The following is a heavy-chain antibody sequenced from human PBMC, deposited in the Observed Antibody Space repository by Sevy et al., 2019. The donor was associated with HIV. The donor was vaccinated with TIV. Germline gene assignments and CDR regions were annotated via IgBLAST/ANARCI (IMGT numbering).Heavy chain of an antibody. CDR3: AKEYYYDSSGSVGAFDI. Sequence: GGSLRLSCAASGFTFSSYAMSWVRQAPGKGLEWVSAISGSGGSTYYADSVKGRFTISRDNSKNTLYLQMNSLRAEDTAVYYCAKEYYYDSSGSVGAFDIWGQGTMVTISS. J-gene: IGHJ3*02. CDR1: GFTFSSYA. V-gene: IGHV3-23*01. CDR2: ISGSGGST. D-gene: IGHD3-22*01.